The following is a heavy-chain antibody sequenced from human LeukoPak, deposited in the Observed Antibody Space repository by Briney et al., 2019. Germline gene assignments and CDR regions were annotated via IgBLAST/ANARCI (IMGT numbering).Heavy chain of an antibody. Sequence: ASVKVSCKASGYTFTTYDLNWVRQATGQGFEWMGWMSPNSGNAGYAQKFQGRVTMTRNTSISTAYMELSNLTSEDTAVYYCARRIRGAPTDYWGQGTLVTVSS. J-gene: IGHJ4*02. CDR3: ARRIRGAPTDY. CDR2: MSPNSGNA. CDR1: GYTFTTYD. D-gene: IGHD3-10*01. V-gene: IGHV1-8*01.